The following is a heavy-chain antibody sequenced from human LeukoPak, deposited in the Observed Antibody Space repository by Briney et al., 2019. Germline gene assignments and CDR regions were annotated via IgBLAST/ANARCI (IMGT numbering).Heavy chain of an antibody. CDR2: ISYDGSNK. J-gene: IGHJ4*02. D-gene: IGHD3-9*01. CDR1: GFTFSSYG. V-gene: IGHV3-30*03. Sequence: GGSLRLSCAASGFTFSSYGMHWVRQAPGKGLEWVAVISYDGSNKYYADSVKGRFTISRDNAKNSLYLQMNSLRAEDTAVYYCARDHPHVLRYFDWLPEGFIWFDYWGQGTLVTVSS. CDR3: ARDHPHVLRYFDWLPEGFIWFDY.